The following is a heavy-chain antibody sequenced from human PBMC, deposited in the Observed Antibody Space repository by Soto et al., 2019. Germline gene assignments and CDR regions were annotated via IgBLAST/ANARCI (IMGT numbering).Heavy chain of an antibody. CDR3: ATYSGTFQTFDY. CDR2: IDYSGST. CDR1: GGSISNSY. V-gene: IGHV4-59*01. Sequence: SETLSLTCTVSGGSISNSYWSWIRQPPGKGLEWIGFIDYSGSTNYNPSLKSRVTISVDTSKKQFSLKLSSVTAADTAVYYCATYSGTFQTFDYWGQGTLVTVSS. J-gene: IGHJ4*02. D-gene: IGHD1-26*01.